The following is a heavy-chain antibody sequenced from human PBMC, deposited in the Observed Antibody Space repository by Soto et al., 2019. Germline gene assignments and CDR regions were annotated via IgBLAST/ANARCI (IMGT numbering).Heavy chain of an antibody. V-gene: IGHV1-69*01. CDR3: AREVGYGDFSAALLD. D-gene: IGHD2-21*02. CDR1: GGAFSSHS. CDR2: IITLFGTS. Sequence: VQLMQSGAEVKKPGSSVKVSCKASGGAFSSHSINWVRQAPGQVLEWMGGIITLFGTSNYAQNFQGRVTITADQSTSTAYMELNSLTSDDTAVYYCAREVGYGDFSAALLDWGQGTLVTVSS. J-gene: IGHJ4*02.